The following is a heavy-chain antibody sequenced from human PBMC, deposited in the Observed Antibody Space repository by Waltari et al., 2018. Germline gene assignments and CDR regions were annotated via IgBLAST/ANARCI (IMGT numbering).Heavy chain of an antibody. CDR3: VKSDCGDIGCKLLDY. CDR1: GFPLLLFA. J-gene: IGHJ4*02. Sequence: EVQVVASGGGLVQAGGSLRPACSASGFPLLLFARHWVRQAPGKGLQYISVTSGDGSSTRFGDALKGRVTISRDNSRNTLYLQMSSLRAEDTAVYFCVKSDCGDIGCKLLDYWGQGTLVTVAS. CDR2: TSGDGSST. V-gene: IGHV3-64D*06. D-gene: IGHD2-21*01.